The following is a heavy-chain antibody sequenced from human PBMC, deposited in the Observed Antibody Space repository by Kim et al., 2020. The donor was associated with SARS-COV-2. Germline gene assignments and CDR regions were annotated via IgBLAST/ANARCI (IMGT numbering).Heavy chain of an antibody. CDR1: GFTFSSYA. CDR2: ISGSGGST. V-gene: IGHV3-23*01. D-gene: IGHD5-18*01. J-gene: IGHJ1*01. Sequence: GGSLRLSCAASGFTFSSYAMSWVRQAPGKGLEWVSAISGSGGSTYYADSVKGRFTISRDNSKNTLYLQMNSLRAEDTAVYYCAKDLSSGYSPEYFQHWGQGTLVTVSS. CDR3: AKDLSSGYSPEYFQH.